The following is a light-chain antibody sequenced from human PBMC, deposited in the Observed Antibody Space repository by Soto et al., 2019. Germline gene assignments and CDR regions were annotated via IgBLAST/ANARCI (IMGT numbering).Light chain of an antibody. Sequence: IQMTQSPSSLAASVGDRVTITCRASQGIRNDLGWYQQKPGKAPKVLIYAASTLQSGVTSRFSGSGFGTDFTLTISSLQTDELATYYCLQDYSYPLTVGGGTKGDIK. V-gene: IGKV1-6*01. CDR2: AAS. CDR1: QGIRND. J-gene: IGKJ4*01. CDR3: LQDYSYPLT.